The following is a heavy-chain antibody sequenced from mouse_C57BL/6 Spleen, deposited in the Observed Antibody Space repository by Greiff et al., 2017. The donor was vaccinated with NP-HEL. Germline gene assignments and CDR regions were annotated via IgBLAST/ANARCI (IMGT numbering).Heavy chain of an antibody. D-gene: IGHD1-1*01. CDR3: ARADLYGGGFAY. CDR2: ISSGSSTI. V-gene: IGHV5-17*01. J-gene: IGHJ3*01. Sequence: EVKLVESGGGLVKPGGSLKLSCAASGFTFSDYGMHWVRQDPEKGLEWVAYISSGSSTIYYADTVKGRFTISRDNAKNTLFLQMTSLRSEDTAMYYCARADLYGGGFAYWGQGTLVTVSA. CDR1: GFTFSDYG.